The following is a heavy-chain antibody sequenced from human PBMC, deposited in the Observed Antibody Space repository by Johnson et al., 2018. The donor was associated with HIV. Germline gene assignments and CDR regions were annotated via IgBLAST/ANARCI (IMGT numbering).Heavy chain of an antibody. CDR2: IGTAGDT. CDR1: GFTFSSYD. J-gene: IGHJ3*02. D-gene: IGHD3-22*01. V-gene: IGHV3-13*01. Sequence: VQLVESGGGLVQPGGSLRLSCEVSGFTFSSYDMHWVRQATGKGLEWVSAIGTAGDTYYPGSVKGRFTISRDNSKNTLYLQMNSLRAEDTAVYYCARQEVRYYYDSSGYYGGDAFDIWGQGTMVTVSS. CDR3: ARQEVRYYYDSSGYYGGDAFDI.